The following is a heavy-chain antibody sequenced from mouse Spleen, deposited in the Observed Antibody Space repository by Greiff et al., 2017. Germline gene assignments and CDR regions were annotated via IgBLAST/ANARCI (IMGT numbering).Heavy chain of an antibody. CDR2: IYPGSGNT. J-gene: IGHJ3*01. Sequence: QVQLQQSGPELVKPGASVKISCKASGYSFTSYYIHWVKQRPGQGLEWIGWIYPGSGNTKYNEKFKGKATLTADTSSSTAYMQLSSLTSEDSAVYYCARYYRYDAWFAYWGQGTLVTVSA. V-gene: IGHV1-66*01. D-gene: IGHD2-14*01. CDR1: GYSFTSYY. CDR3: ARYYRYDAWFAY.